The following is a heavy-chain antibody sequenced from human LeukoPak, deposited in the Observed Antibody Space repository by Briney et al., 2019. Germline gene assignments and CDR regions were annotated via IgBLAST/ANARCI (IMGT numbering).Heavy chain of an antibody. Sequence: SETLSLTCTVSGGSISSGGYYWSWIRQHPGKGLEGIGYIYYSGSTYYNPSLKSRVTISVDTSKNQSSLKLSSVTAADTAVYYCARVLWRFGEPNAGYYMDVWGKGTTVTVSS. V-gene: IGHV4-31*03. CDR1: GGSISSGGYY. CDR2: IYYSGST. D-gene: IGHD3-10*01. CDR3: ARVLWRFGEPNAGYYMDV. J-gene: IGHJ6*03.